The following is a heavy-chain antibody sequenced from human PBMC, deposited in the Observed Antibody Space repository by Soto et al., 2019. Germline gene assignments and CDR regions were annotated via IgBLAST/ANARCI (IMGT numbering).Heavy chain of an antibody. CDR3: ASSLLVGYGLEGESD. Sequence: QVQLVQSGAEVKKPGASVKVSCKASGYTFTSYGISWVRQAPGQGLEWMGWISAYNGNTNYAQKLQGRVTMTTDTPTSTAYMELGSLGSDEPAVYYWASSLLVGYGLEGESDWGQGTLVTVSS. CDR1: GYTFTSYG. CDR2: ISAYNGNT. D-gene: IGHD5-18*01. V-gene: IGHV1-18*01. J-gene: IGHJ4*02.